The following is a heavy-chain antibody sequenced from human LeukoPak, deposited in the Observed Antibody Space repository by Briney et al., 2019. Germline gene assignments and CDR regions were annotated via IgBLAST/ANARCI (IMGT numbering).Heavy chain of an antibody. J-gene: IGHJ4*02. CDR3: ARDPPRRYDY. D-gene: IGHD1-14*01. Sequence: PGGSLRLFCAASGFTFSDYSMNWVRQAPGKGLEWISYIDSSSGTIYYADSVKGRFTISRDNAKNSLYLQMNSLRAKDTAVYYCARDPPRRYDYWGQGTLVTVSS. CDR2: IDSSSGTI. V-gene: IGHV3-48*01. CDR1: GFTFSDYS.